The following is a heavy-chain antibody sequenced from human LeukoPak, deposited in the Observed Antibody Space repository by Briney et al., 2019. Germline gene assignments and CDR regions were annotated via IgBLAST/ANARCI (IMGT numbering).Heavy chain of an antibody. J-gene: IGHJ6*02. V-gene: IGHV3-15*01. Sequence: PGGSLRLSCAASGFSFSNAWMSWVRQAPGKGLEWVGRIKSKTDGGTPDYVAPVKGRFTISRDDSKDTLYVQMNSLKTEDTAVYYFTTDLWFGEFGLDVWGQGTTVIVSS. CDR2: IKSKTDGGTP. CDR1: GFSFSNAW. D-gene: IGHD3-10*01. CDR3: TTDLWFGEFGLDV.